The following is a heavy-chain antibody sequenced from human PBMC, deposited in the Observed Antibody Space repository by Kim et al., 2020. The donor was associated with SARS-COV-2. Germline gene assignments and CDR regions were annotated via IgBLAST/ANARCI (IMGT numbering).Heavy chain of an antibody. D-gene: IGHD3-10*01. J-gene: IGHJ4*02. V-gene: IGHV4-34*01. Sequence: YNPSHRSRVNISVDTSKTQFSLKLSSVTAADTAVYYCARGTYYGSGSYNYWGQGTLVTVSS. CDR3: ARGTYYGSGSYNY.